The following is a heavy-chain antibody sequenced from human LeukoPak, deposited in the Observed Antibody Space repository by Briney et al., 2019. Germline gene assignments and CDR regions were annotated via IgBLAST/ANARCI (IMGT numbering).Heavy chain of an antibody. V-gene: IGHV3-49*04. CDR3: TRILSGSLDY. D-gene: IGHD3-10*01. CDR2: IRSKTYGGTT. J-gene: IGHJ4*02. CDR1: GCTFKAYA. Sequence: PGGSLRLSCTVSGCTFKAYAMRWVSQAPGKGLEWVAFIRSKTYGGTTEYAASVKGRFTISRDDSESIAYLPLIRMKTDDTAVYYCTRILSGSLDYWGQGTLVTVSS.